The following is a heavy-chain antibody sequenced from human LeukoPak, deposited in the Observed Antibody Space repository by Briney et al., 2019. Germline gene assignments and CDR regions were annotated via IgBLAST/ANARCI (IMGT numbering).Heavy chain of an antibody. Sequence: PGGSLRLSCAASGFTFSSYAMSWVRQAPGKGLEWVSAISGSGGSTYYADSVKGRFTISRDNSKNTLYLQMNSLRAEDTAVYYCAKAHQPGYSSGWYGGVYYFDYWGQGTLVTVSS. D-gene: IGHD6-19*01. J-gene: IGHJ4*02. CDR3: AKAHQPGYSSGWYGGVYYFDY. CDR1: GFTFSSYA. CDR2: ISGSGGST. V-gene: IGHV3-23*01.